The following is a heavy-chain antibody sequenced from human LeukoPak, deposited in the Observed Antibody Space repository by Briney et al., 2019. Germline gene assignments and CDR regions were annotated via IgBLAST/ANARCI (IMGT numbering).Heavy chain of an antibody. Sequence: SETLSLTCTVSGGSISSNYWSWIRQPPGKGLEWIGYIYYSGYTNYNPSLKSRVTISVDTSNNQFSLKLSSVTAADTAVYYCARHFDHVGSGIYEHWGRGTLVTVSS. J-gene: IGHJ1*01. CDR2: IYYSGYT. D-gene: IGHD3-10*01. CDR3: ARHFDHVGSGIYEH. V-gene: IGHV4-59*08. CDR1: GGSISSNY.